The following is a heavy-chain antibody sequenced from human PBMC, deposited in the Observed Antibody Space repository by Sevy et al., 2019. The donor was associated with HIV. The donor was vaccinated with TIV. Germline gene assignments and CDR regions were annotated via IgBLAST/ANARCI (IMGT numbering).Heavy chain of an antibody. J-gene: IGHJ5*01. CDR1: GFTFSSYG. V-gene: IGHV3-23*01. Sequence: GGSLRLSCAASGFTFSSYGMSWVRQAPGKGLEWVAGITDSGGTTYYADSVKGRFTISRDNSKNTLFLQMNSLRAEDTAVYYCTRVRGLLGWFDSWGQGTLVTVSS. CDR3: TRVRGLLGWFDS. D-gene: IGHD3-10*01. CDR2: ITDSGGTT.